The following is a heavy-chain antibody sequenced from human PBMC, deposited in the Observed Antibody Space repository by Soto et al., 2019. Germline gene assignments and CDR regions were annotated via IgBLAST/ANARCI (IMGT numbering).Heavy chain of an antibody. V-gene: IGHV2-26*01. CDR1: GLSLNNGSLG. CDR2: IFSNDEK. D-gene: IGHD2-2*01. J-gene: IGHJ5*02. Sequence: QVTLKESGPVLVKPTEALTLTCTVSGLSLNNGSLGVSWIRQPPGKALEWLAHIFSNDEKSYSTSLKSRLTITKASSRSQAVLTMTNIEPVGSSRYYCALIMDCSRTDCYLASFAPWGQGTRVTVSS. CDR3: ALIMDCSRTDCYLASFAP.